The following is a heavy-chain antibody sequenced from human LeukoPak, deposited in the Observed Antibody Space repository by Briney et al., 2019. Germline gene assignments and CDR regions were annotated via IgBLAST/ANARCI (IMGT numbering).Heavy chain of an antibody. CDR2: ISSSGSTI. CDR1: GFIFSTYG. Sequence: GGSLRLSCAASGFIFSTYGMHWVRQAPGKGLEWVSYISSSGSTIYYADSVKGRFTISRDNAKNSLYLQMNSLRAEDTAVYYCAREAPQWKDAFDIWGQGTMVTVSS. CDR3: AREAPQWKDAFDI. D-gene: IGHD1-1*01. J-gene: IGHJ3*02. V-gene: IGHV3-48*04.